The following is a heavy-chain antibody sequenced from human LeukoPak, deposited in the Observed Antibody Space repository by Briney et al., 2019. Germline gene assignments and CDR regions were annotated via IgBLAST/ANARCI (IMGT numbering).Heavy chain of an antibody. CDR2: IIPIFGTA. CDR1: XXXXA. Sequence: XXXXAXSXXRQAPGQXXEWMGGIIPIFGTANYAQKFQGRVTITADKSTSTAYMELSSLRSEDTAVYYCATSTFDNWFDPWGQGTLVTVSS. CDR3: ATSTFDNWFDP. V-gene: IGHV1-69*06. D-gene: IGHD5/OR15-5a*01. J-gene: IGHJ5*02.